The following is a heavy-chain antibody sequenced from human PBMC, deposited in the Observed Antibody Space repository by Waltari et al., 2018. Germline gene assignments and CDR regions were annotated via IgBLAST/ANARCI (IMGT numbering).Heavy chain of an antibody. V-gene: IGHV1-69*01. CDR3: ARDKGYSYGFISNWFDP. CDR2: IIPIFGTA. J-gene: IGHJ5*02. Sequence: QVQLVQSGAEVKKPGSSVKVSCKASGGTFSSYAISWVRQAPGQGLEWMGGIIPIFGTANYAQKFQGRVTITADESTSTAYMELSSLRSEDTAVYYCARDKGYSYGFISNWFDPWGQGTLVTVSS. CDR1: GGTFSSYA. D-gene: IGHD5-18*01.